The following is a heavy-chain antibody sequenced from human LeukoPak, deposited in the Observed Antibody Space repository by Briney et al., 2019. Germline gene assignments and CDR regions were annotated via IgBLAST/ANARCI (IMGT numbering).Heavy chain of an antibody. CDR3: ARAASSGWPGGPNKYFDY. D-gene: IGHD6-19*01. CDR1: GYTFTSYY. Sequence: ASVKVSCKASGYTFTSYYMHWVRQAPGQGLEWMGIINPSGGSTSYAQKFQGRVTMTRDMSTSTVYMELSSLRSEDTAVYYCARAASSGWPGGPNKYFDYWGQGTLVTVSS. J-gene: IGHJ4*02. CDR2: INPSGGST. V-gene: IGHV1-46*01.